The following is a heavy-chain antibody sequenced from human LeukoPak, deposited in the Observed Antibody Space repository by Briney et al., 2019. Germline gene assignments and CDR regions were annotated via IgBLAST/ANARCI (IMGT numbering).Heavy chain of an antibody. CDR3: ATAPFPAMVRGRAFDI. CDR2: FDPEDGET. D-gene: IGHD3-10*01. V-gene: IGHV1-24*01. J-gene: IGHJ3*02. CDR1: GYTLTGLS. Sequence: GASVKVSCKVSGYTLTGLSMHWVRQAPGKGLEWMGGFDPEDGETIYAQKFQGRVTMTEDTSTDTAYMELSSLRSEDTAVYYCATAPFPAMVRGRAFDIWGQGTMVTVSS.